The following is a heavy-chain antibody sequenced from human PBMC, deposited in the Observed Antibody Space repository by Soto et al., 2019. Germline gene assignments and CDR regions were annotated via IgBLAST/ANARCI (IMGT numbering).Heavy chain of an antibody. Sequence: ASVKVSCTASGYTFTSYYRHWVRQAPGQGLEWMGIINPSGGSTSYAQKFQGRVTMTRDTSTSTVYMELSSLRSEDTAVYYCARGRITMVRGVEFDYWGQGTLVTVSS. V-gene: IGHV1-46*01. CDR1: GYTFTSYY. D-gene: IGHD3-10*01. J-gene: IGHJ4*02. CDR2: INPSGGST. CDR3: ARGRITMVRGVEFDY.